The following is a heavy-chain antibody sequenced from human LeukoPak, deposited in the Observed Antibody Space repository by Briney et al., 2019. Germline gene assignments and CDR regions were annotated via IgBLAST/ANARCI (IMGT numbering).Heavy chain of an antibody. D-gene: IGHD3-10*01. J-gene: IGHJ5*02. CDR3: ARTLWFGDYEMYDQ. Sequence: ASVKVSCKTSGYTFTSYGISWVRQAPGQGLEWMGWTNTDKGDTDHAQTLQGRVTMTIDTSTSTAYMELRSLRSDDTAVYYCARTLWFGDYEMYDQWGQGTLLTVSS. CDR2: TNTDKGDT. CDR1: GYTFTSYG. V-gene: IGHV1-18*01.